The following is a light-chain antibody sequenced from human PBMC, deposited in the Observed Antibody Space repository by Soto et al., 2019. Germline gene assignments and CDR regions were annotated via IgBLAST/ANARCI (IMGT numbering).Light chain of an antibody. CDR3: QQYGYSFWT. CDR2: AAS. J-gene: IGKJ1*01. V-gene: IGKV3-15*01. CDR1: ESVSSN. Sequence: EIVVTQSPATLSVSPGERATLSCRASESVSSNLAWFQHKPGQAPRLLIYAASTKATGVPARFTGSGSRTDYTLTISRLEPEDSAVYYCQQYGYSFWTFGQGTKVDIK.